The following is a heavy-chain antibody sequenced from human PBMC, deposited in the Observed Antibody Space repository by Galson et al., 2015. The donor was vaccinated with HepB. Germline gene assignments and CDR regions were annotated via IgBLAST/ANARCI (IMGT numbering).Heavy chain of an antibody. Sequence: SLRLSCAASGFTFSSYAMHWVRQAPGKGLEWVAVISYDGSNKYYADSVKGRFTISRDNSKNTLYLQMNSLRAEDTAVYYCPKGRGSGYFDYWGQGTLVTVSS. CDR3: PKGRGSGYFDY. D-gene: IGHD3-10*01. CDR2: ISYDGSNK. V-gene: IGHV3-30*04. J-gene: IGHJ4*02. CDR1: GFTFSSYA.